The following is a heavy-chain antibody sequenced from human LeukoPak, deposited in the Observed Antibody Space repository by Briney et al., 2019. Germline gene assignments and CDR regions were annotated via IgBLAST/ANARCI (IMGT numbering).Heavy chain of an antibody. V-gene: IGHV1-2*02. J-gene: IGHJ4*02. Sequence: ASVKDSCKASGYTFTDYYMHWVRQAPGQGLEWMGWISPNTGGTNYAQKFDGRVTMTRDTSIRTAYMELSRLTSDDTAVYYCARDTKTTVTTAGYWGQGTLVTVSS. D-gene: IGHD4-17*01. CDR2: ISPNTGGT. CDR1: GYTFTDYY. CDR3: ARDTKTTVTTAGY.